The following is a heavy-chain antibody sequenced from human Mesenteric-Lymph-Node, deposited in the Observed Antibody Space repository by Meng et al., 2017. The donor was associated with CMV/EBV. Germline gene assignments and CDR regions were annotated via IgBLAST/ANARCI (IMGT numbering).Heavy chain of an antibody. CDR3: TKTYCSSTFCYNYFDY. Sequence: GGSLRLSCAASGFTFDDYAMHWVRQAPGKGLEWVSGISLNSGRIGYADSVKGRFTISRDSAKNSLYLQMNSLRAEDTALYYCTKTYCSSTFCYNYFDYWGQGTLVTVSS. V-gene: IGHV3-9*01. J-gene: IGHJ4*02. D-gene: IGHD2-2*01. CDR2: ISLNSGRI. CDR1: GFTFDDYA.